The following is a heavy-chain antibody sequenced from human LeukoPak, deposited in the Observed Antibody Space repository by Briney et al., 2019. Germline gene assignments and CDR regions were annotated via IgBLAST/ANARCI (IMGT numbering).Heavy chain of an antibody. D-gene: IGHD3-3*01. V-gene: IGHV4-59*01. CDR1: GGSISSYY. J-gene: IGHJ6*03. CDR2: IYYSGST. Sequence: PSETLSLTCTVSGGSISSYYWSWIRQRPGKGLKWIGYIYYSGSTNYNPSLKSRVTISVDTSKNQFSLKLSSVTAADTAVYYCASMLWGPTYYDFWSGPHYYYYMDVWGKGTTVTVSS. CDR3: ASMLWGPTYYDFWSGPHYYYYMDV.